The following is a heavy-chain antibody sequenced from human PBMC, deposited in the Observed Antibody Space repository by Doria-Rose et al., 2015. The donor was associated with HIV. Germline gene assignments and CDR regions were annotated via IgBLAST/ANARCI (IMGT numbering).Heavy chain of an antibody. J-gene: IGHJ4*02. V-gene: IGHV2-26*01. CDR2: IFADDER. Sequence: QESGPALVKPTETLTLTCTVSGVSLSSPGMGVSWIRQPPGKALEWLANIFADDERSYKTSLKIRLTISRGTSNSQVVLTMTDMDPVDTATYYCARIKSSRWYHKYYFDFWGQGTLVIVSA. CDR1: GVSLSSPGMG. D-gene: IGHD6-13*01. CDR3: ARIKSSRWYHKYYFDF.